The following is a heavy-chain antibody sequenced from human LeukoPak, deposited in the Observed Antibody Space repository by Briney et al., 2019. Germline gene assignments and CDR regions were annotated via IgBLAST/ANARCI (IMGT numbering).Heavy chain of an antibody. CDR1: GFTFSSYE. CDR3: ATNSDLDY. CDR2: IKSGDGGTT. D-gene: IGHD2-21*01. J-gene: IGHJ4*02. V-gene: IGHV3-15*01. Sequence: PGGSLRLSCAASGFTFSSYEMNWVRQAPGKGLEWVGRIKSGDGGTTDYAAPVKGRFTISRDDSKNTVYLQMNSLKTEDTAVYYCATNSDLDYWGQGSLVTVSS.